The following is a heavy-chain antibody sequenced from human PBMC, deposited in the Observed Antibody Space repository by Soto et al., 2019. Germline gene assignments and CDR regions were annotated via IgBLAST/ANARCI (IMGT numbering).Heavy chain of an antibody. V-gene: IGHV4-30-4*02. Sequence: SETLSLTCTVSGGSISSGDYYWSWIRQPPGKGLEWIGYIYYSGSTYYNPSLKSRVTISVDTSKNQFSLKLSSVTAADTAVYYCARDLSDYGDFPFDPWGQGTLVTVSS. J-gene: IGHJ5*02. CDR3: ARDLSDYGDFPFDP. D-gene: IGHD4-17*01. CDR2: IYYSGST. CDR1: GGSISSGDYY.